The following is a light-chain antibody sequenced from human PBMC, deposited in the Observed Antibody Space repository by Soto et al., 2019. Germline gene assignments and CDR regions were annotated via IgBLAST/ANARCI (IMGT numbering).Light chain of an antibody. J-gene: IGKJ5*01. Sequence: DIQMTQSPCSVFASVGATVTITFRASQVMTSWLAWYQQQPGKAPKXXXVVXSTLQTGVPSRLSGSGSRTAFTLTISDLQPEDVVNDDCQQGDRLTRTFGQGTRLEI. CDR2: VXS. CDR3: QQGDRLTRT. CDR1: QVMTSW. V-gene: IGKV1D-12*01.